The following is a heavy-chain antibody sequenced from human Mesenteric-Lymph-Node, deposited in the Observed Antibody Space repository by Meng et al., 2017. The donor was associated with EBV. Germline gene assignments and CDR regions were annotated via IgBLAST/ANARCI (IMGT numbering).Heavy chain of an antibody. Sequence: QLQLEGPGSGLVKPSQTLSLTCAVSGGSVSSGGYSWSWIRQPPGKGLEWIGYIYHFGSPNYNPSLKSRVTISVDRSKNQFSLNLTSMTAADTAVYYCARRGIAEGFDFWGQGTLVTVSS. CDR1: GGSVSSGGYS. V-gene: IGHV4-30-2*01. CDR2: IYHFGSP. J-gene: IGHJ4*02. CDR3: ARRGIAEGFDF.